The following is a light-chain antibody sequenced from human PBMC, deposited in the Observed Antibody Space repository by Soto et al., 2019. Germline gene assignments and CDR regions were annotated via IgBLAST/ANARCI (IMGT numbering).Light chain of an antibody. V-gene: IGKV1-9*01. J-gene: IGKJ1*01. CDR2: GAH. CDR3: QQSYSTTWT. CDR1: QDISSY. Sequence: DIQLTQSPSLLSASVGDRVTITCRASQDISSYLAWYQQKPGRAPELLIHGAHSLHSGVPSRFSGSGSGTEFSLTISSLQPEDFATYSCQQSYSTTWTLGQGTKVDIK.